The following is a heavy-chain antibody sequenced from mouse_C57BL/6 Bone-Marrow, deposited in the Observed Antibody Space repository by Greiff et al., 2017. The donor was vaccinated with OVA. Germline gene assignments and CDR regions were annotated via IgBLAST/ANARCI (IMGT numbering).Heavy chain of an antibody. CDR2: IHPNSGST. V-gene: IGHV1-64*01. Sequence: QVQLQQPGAELVKPGASVKLSCKASGYTFTSYWMHWVKQRPGQGLEWIGMIHPNSGSTNYNEKFKSKATLTVDKSSSTAYMQLSSLTSEDSAVYYCARGLWLRQYYFDYWGQGTTLTVSS. CDR1: GYTFTSYW. CDR3: ARGLWLRQYYFDY. D-gene: IGHD2-2*01. J-gene: IGHJ2*01.